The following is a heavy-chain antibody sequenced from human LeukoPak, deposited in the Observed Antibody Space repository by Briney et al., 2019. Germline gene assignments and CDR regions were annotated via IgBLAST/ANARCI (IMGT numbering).Heavy chain of an antibody. CDR1: GGSISSYY. J-gene: IGHJ4*02. V-gene: IGHV4-4*07. CDR3: ARAASLTGPNRGYYFDY. CDR2: IYTSGNT. Sequence: PSETLSLTCTVSGGSISSYYWSWIRQPAGKGLEWIGRIYTSGNTNYNPSLKSRVTMPVDTSKNQFSLKLSSVTAADTAVYYCARAASLTGPNRGYYFDYWGQGTLVTVSP. D-gene: IGHD3-9*01.